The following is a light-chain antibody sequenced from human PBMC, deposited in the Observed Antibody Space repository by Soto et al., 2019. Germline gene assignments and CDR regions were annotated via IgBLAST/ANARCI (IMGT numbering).Light chain of an antibody. Sequence: QSALTQPASVSGSPGQSITISCTGTSSDVGGYNYVSWYQLHPGKAPKLMIYDVTYRPSGVSDRFSGSKSGNTASLTISGLQAEDVADYYCSSYTNSAVVFGGGTKLTVL. CDR3: SSYTNSAVV. CDR1: SSDVGGYNY. J-gene: IGLJ2*01. V-gene: IGLV2-14*01. CDR2: DVT.